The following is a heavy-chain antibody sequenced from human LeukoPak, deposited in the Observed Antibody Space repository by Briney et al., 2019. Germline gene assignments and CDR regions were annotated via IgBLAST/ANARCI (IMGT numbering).Heavy chain of an antibody. CDR2: ITSSSGTI. CDR3: ARAGGSYQVFDY. J-gene: IGHJ4*02. Sequence: AGGSLRLSCAASGFTFSSYSMNWVRQAPGEGLEWVSYITSSSGTIYYADSVKGRFTISRDNAKNSLYLQMNSLRAEDTAVYYCARAGGSYQVFDYWGQGTLVTVSS. D-gene: IGHD1-26*01. V-gene: IGHV3-48*01. CDR1: GFTFSSYS.